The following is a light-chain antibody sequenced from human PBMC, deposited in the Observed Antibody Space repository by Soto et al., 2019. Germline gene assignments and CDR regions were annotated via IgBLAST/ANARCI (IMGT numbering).Light chain of an antibody. CDR3: GTWDSSPTTFV. CDR1: SSNIGKYY. V-gene: IGLV1-51*02. J-gene: IGLJ1*01. Sequence: QSALKQPPSASAAPGQKGTMSCSGSSSNIGKYYVSWHQQLPGTAPKLLIYENDKRPSGIPDRFSGSKSVTSAILGSTGLQTGDEADYYCGTWDSSPTTFVFGTGTKVTVL. CDR2: END.